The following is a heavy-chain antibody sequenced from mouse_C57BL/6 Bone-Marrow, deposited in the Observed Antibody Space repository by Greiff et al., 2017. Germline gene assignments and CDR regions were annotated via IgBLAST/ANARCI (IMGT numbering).Heavy chain of an antibody. D-gene: IGHD1-1*01. CDR2: IYLGSGST. J-gene: IGHJ1*03. CDR3: ARNYYGSSWNWYFDV. CDR1: GYTFTSYW. V-gene: IGHV1-55*01. Sequence: VQLQQPGAELVKPGASVKMSCKASGYTFTSYWITWVKQRPGQGLEWIGDIYLGSGSTNYNEKFKSKATLTVDTSSSTAYMQLSSLTSEDSAVYYCARNYYGSSWNWYFDVWGTGTTVTVSS.